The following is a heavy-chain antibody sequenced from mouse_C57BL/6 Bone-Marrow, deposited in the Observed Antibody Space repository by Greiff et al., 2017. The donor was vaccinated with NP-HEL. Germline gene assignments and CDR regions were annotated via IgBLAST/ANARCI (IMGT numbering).Heavy chain of an antibody. Sequence: EVKLMESGGDLVKPGGSLKLSCAASGFTFSSYGMSWVRQTPDKRLEWVATISSGGSYTYYPDSVKGRFTISRDNAKNTLYLQMSSLKSEDTAMYYCASPYDYDVAWFAYWGQETLFTVSA. D-gene: IGHD2-4*01. V-gene: IGHV5-6*01. CDR1: GFTFSSYG. CDR3: ASPYDYDVAWFAY. CDR2: ISSGGSYT. J-gene: IGHJ3*01.